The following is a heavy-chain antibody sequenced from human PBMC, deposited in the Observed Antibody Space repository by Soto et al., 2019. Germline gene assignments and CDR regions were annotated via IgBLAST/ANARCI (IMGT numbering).Heavy chain of an antibody. CDR1: GFPFSTYW. J-gene: IGHJ6*02. Sequence: GGSLRLSCAASGFPFSTYWMHWVRQAPGKGPVWVSRINNDGSTTRYADSVKGRFTISRDNAKNTLYLQMNSLRAEDTAVYYCAGQGLYYYGLDVWGQGTTVTVSS. V-gene: IGHV3-74*01. CDR3: AGQGLYYYGLDV. CDR2: INNDGSTT.